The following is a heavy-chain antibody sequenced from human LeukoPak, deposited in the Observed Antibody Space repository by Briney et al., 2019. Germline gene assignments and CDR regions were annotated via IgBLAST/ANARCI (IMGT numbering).Heavy chain of an antibody. V-gene: IGHV3-48*01. Sequence: AGRSLRLSCAARGFTFNSYSMNWVSQAPGKGLEWVSYISSGSSTTYYADSVKGRFTISRDNAKNALYRQMNSLRAEDTAVYYCARATRQWLVSYDYWGQGTLVTVSS. D-gene: IGHD6-19*01. CDR3: ARATRQWLVSYDY. J-gene: IGHJ4*02. CDR1: GFTFNSYS. CDR2: ISSGSSTT.